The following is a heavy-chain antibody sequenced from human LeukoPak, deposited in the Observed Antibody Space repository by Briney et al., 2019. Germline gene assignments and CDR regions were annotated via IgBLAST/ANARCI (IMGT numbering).Heavy chain of an antibody. J-gene: IGHJ6*03. CDR1: NGSLSGHY. D-gene: IGHD6-13*01. Sequence: SETLPLTCVVYNGSLSGHYWSWIRQSPGKGLEWIGEVNYSGSTNYNPSHKSRVSISLDTSKNKFSLNLNFVTAADMALYYCARRRIVTAGTVYLDVWDKGTPVTVTS. V-gene: IGHV4-34*01. CDR3: ARRRIVTAGTVYLDV. CDR2: VNYSGST.